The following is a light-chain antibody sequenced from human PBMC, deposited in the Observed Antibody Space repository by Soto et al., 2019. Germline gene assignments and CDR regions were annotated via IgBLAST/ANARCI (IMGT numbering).Light chain of an antibody. CDR2: QTS. Sequence: MLFTKSPTTLSPFPASRFTLSCMASQYINTRLAWYQHRPGQAPRLLISQTSIRAAGIPARFSASGTGTDFTLTISDVQPEDFAVYYCHQRQSWPRTFGQGTKVDI. V-gene: IGKV3-11*01. CDR3: HQRQSWPRT. J-gene: IGKJ1*01. CDR1: QYINTR.